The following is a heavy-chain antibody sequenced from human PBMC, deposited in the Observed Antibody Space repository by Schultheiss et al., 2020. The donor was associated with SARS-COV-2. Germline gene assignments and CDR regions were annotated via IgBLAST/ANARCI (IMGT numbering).Heavy chain of an antibody. CDR1: GFTFSSYA. CDR2: IKSKTDGGTT. D-gene: IGHD4-11*01. V-gene: IGHV3-15*01. Sequence: GGSLRLSCAASGFTFSSYAMSWVRQAPGKGLEWVGRIKSKTDGGTTDYAAPVKGRFTISRDNSKNTLYLQMNSLRPEDTAVYYCARDSRDYIMDYWGQGTLVTVSS. J-gene: IGHJ4*02. CDR3: ARDSRDYIMDY.